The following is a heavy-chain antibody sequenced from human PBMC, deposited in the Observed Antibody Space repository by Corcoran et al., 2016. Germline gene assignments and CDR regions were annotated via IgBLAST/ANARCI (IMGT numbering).Heavy chain of an antibody. CDR2: INAGNGNT. V-gene: IGHV1-3*01. CDR3: ARGSIYGMDV. J-gene: IGHJ6*02. D-gene: IGHD3-10*01. CDR1: GYTFTSYA. Sequence: QVQLVQSGAEVKKPGASVKVSCKSSGYTFTSYAMHWVRQAHGQRLEWMGWINAGNGNTKYSQKFQGRVTITRDTSASTAYMEQSSLGSEDTAGYYCARGSIYGMDVCGQGTTVTVSS.